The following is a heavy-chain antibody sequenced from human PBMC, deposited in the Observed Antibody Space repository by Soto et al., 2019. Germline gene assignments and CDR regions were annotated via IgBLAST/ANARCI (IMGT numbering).Heavy chain of an antibody. V-gene: IGHV2-5*02. J-gene: IGHJ3*02. CDR2: ICWDDDK. Sequence: QITLKESGPTLVKPTQTLTLTCTFSGFSLSSSGVGVGWIPQPPEKALERLALICWDDDKRYRPSLKSRLIITKNTPKNEVVLITTTMDRMDTATYYCALIERDGDNSYAFVIWGQGRIVTVSS. CDR1: GFSLSSSGVG. CDR3: ALIERDGDNSYAFVI.